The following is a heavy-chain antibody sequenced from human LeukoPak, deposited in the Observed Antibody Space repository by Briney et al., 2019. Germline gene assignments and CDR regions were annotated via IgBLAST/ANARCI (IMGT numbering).Heavy chain of an antibody. Sequence: GGSLRLSCVASGFDFSASSFNYIRQAPGKGLEWVSYIRASSSLISYADSVRGRFTISRDDAKKSVFLQMHSLRAEDTAVYYCAKDIIVGVGHYFDYWGQGTLVTVSS. CDR2: IRASSSLI. J-gene: IGHJ4*02. CDR1: GFDFSASS. D-gene: IGHD1-26*01. CDR3: AKDIIVGVGHYFDY. V-gene: IGHV3-48*04.